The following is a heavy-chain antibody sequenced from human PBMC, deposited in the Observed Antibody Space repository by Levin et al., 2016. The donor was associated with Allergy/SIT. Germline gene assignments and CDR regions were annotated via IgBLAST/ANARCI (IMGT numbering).Heavy chain of an antibody. J-gene: IGHJ6*02. CDR3: VGYSYGYSYYYYGMDV. CDR1: GFTFSSYA. Sequence: GESLKISCSASGFTFSSYAMHWVRQAPGKGLEYVSAISSNGGSTYYADSVKGRFTISRDNSKNTLYLQMSSLRAEDTAVYYCVGYSYGYSYYYYGMDVWGQGTTVTVSS. V-gene: IGHV3-64D*09. CDR2: ISSNGGST. D-gene: IGHD5-18*01.